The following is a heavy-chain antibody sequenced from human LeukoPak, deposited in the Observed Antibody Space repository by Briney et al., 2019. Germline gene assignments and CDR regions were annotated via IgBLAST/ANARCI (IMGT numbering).Heavy chain of an antibody. J-gene: IGHJ4*02. D-gene: IGHD2-2*01. CDR2: IIPILGIA. CDR1: GGTFSSYA. Sequence: SVKVSCKASGGTFSSYAISWVRQAPGQGLEWMGRIIPILGIANYAQKFQGRVTITADKSTSTAYMELSSLRSEDTAVYYCARAYCSSTSCHYYFDYWGQGTLVTVSS. CDR3: ARAYCSSTSCHYYFDY. V-gene: IGHV1-69*04.